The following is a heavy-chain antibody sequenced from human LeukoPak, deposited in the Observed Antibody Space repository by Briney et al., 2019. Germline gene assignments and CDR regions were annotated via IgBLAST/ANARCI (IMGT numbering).Heavy chain of an antibody. CDR3: AGGGSGTSVLYY. CDR2: ISDSET. Sequence: GGSLRLSCAASGFTFSNYAMTWVRQAPGKGLEWVSFISDSETNYGEFVKGRFNVNRENYQKTIYLEMNSLRVEDTAIYYCAGGGSGTSVLYYWGKGVQVTVSS. CDR1: GFTFSNYA. V-gene: IGHV3-23*01. J-gene: IGHJ4*02. D-gene: IGHD2-2*01.